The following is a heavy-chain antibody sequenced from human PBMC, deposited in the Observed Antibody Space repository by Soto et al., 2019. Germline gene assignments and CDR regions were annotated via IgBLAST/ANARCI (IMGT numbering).Heavy chain of an antibody. CDR2: IIPIFGTA. D-gene: IGHD1-26*01. J-gene: IGHJ6*02. Sequence: QVQLVQSGAEVKKPGSAMKVSCKASRGTFSSYAISWVRQAPGQGLEWMGGIIPIFGTADYAQKFQGRVTITADESTSTAYMELSSLRSEDTAVYYCASHSGSSPEGRYYYGMDVWGQGTTVTVSS. CDR1: RGTFSSYA. CDR3: ASHSGSSPEGRYYYGMDV. V-gene: IGHV1-69*12.